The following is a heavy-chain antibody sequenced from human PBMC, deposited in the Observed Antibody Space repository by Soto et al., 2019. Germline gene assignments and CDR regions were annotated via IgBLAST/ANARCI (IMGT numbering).Heavy chain of an antibody. V-gene: IGHV1-69*08. CDR2: IIPILGIA. CDR1: GGTFSSYT. J-gene: IGHJ2*01. Sequence: QVQLVQSGAEVKKPGSSVKVSCKASGGTFSSYTISWVRQAPGQGLEWMGRIIPILGIANYAQKFQGRVTIDAXKXTXKTXWELSSLRSEDTAVYYCGRDGGGVVVPAAAWYFALWGRGTLVTVSS. CDR3: GRDGGGVVVPAAAWYFAL. D-gene: IGHD2-2*01.